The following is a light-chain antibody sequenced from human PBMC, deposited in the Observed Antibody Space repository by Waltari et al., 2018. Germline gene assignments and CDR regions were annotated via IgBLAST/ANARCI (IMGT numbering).Light chain of an antibody. CDR2: WSS. Sequence: DIVMTQSPDSLAVSLGERATINCKSSQSILSRSNNNNYLAWFQQKPGQPLKLLFFWSSTRESGVPDRFSGSGSGTDFTLTISPLQAEDVAVYYCQQCYSPPYTFGQGTKLEIK. V-gene: IGKV4-1*01. CDR1: QSILSRSNNNNY. CDR3: QQCYSPPYT. J-gene: IGKJ2*01.